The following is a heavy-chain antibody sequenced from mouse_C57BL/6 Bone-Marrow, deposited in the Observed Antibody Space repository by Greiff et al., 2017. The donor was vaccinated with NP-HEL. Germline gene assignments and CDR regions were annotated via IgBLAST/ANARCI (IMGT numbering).Heavy chain of an antibody. Sequence: EVQLVESGGGLVKPGGSLKLSCAASGFTFSSYAMSWVRQTPEKRLEWVATISDGGSYTYYPDNVKGRFTISRDNAKNNLYLQMSHLKSEDTAMYYCARERITTVVAHFDYWGQGTTLTVSS. V-gene: IGHV5-4*01. CDR2: ISDGGSYT. J-gene: IGHJ2*01. D-gene: IGHD1-1*01. CDR3: ARERITTVVAHFDY. CDR1: GFTFSSYA.